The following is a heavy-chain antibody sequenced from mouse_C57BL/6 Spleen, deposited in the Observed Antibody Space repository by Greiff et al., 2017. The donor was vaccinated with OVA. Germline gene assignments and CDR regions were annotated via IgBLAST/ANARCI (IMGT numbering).Heavy chain of an antibody. Sequence: EVKLVESGEGLVKPGGSLKLSCAASGFTFSSYAMSWVRQTPEQRLEWVAYISRGGDYTYYADTVKGRFTLTRDNARNTLYLQMSSLKSEDTAMYYCTRDRGSYQYAMDYWGQGTSVTVSS. CDR3: TRDRGSYQYAMDY. CDR2: ISRGGDYT. J-gene: IGHJ4*01. D-gene: IGHD2-12*01. CDR1: GFTFSSYA. V-gene: IGHV5-9-1*02.